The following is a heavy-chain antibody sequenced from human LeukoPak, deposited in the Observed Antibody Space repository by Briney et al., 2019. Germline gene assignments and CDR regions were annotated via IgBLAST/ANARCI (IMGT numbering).Heavy chain of an antibody. Sequence: PSETLSLTCAVYGGSFSGYYWSWIRQPPGKGLEWIEEINHSGSTNYNPSLKSRVTISVDTSKNQFSLKLSSVTAADTAVYYCARARVALRVLLARETKGYYFDYWGQGTLVTVSS. J-gene: IGHJ4*02. V-gene: IGHV4-34*01. CDR2: INHSGST. CDR3: ARARVALRVLLARETKGYYFDY. D-gene: IGHD1-7*01. CDR1: GGSFSGYY.